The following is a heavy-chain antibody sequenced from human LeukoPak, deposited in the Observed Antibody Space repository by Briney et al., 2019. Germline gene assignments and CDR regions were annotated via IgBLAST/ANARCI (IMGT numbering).Heavy chain of an antibody. J-gene: IGHJ4*02. CDR1: GGTFSSSA. CDR3: ARGQMGTITPLFDY. V-gene: IGHV1-69*04. Sequence: GASVKVSCKVSGGTFSSSAISWVRQAPGQGREWMGTIIPILGIANYAQKFQGRVTITADKSTSTAYLELSSLGSEDTAVYYCARGQMGTITPLFDYWGQGTLVTVSS. CDR2: IIPILGIA. D-gene: IGHD5-24*01.